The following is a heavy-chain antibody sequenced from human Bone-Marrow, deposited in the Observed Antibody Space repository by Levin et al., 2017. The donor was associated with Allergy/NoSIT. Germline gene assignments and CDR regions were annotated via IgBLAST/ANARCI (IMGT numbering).Heavy chain of an antibody. CDR1: AGSVSTDNYY. Sequence: SQTLSLPCSVSVSAGSVSTDNYYWSWIRQPPGKGLEWIGYISHRGSTHYTPSIKSRVTISADMSKNQFSLKLHSVTPADTAVYYCARVRDAFDIWGQGTMVTVSS. CDR3: ARVRDAFDI. V-gene: IGHV4-61*01. J-gene: IGHJ3*02. CDR2: ISHRGST.